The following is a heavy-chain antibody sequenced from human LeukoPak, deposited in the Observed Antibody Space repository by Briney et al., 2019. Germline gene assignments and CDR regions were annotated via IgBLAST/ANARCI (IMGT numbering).Heavy chain of an antibody. CDR2: IYYSGST. J-gene: IGHJ4*02. D-gene: IGHD4-17*01. Sequence: SETLSLTCTVSGGSISSYYWSWIRQPPGRGLEWIGYIYYSGSTNYNPSLKSRVTISVDTSKNQFSLKLSSVTAADTAVYYCARDSHYGDPDYWGRGTLVTVSS. CDR1: GGSISSYY. CDR3: ARDSHYGDPDY. V-gene: IGHV4-59*01.